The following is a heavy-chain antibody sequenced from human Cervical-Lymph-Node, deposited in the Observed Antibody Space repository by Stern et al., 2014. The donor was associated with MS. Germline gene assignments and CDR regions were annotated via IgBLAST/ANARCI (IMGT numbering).Heavy chain of an antibody. J-gene: IGHJ6*02. CDR2: IIPTFATP. CDR3: AREKGVADTLYYYYGMDV. D-gene: IGHD3-16*01. Sequence: QVQLVQSGTEVKKPGSSVKVSCRASGGTFNISPITWVRQAPGQGLEWMGRIIPTFATPQYAQKFQGRVTITADKSTNTAYMELSSLRSEDTAVYYCAREKGVADTLYYYYGMDVWGQGTTVTVSS. CDR1: GGTFNISP. V-gene: IGHV1-69*06.